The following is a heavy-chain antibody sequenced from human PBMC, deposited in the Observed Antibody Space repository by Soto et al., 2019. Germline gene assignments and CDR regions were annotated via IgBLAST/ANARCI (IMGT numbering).Heavy chain of an antibody. V-gene: IGHV3-74*01. Sequence: EVQLVESGGGVVQPGGSLRRSFAASGFPFSSYWMHWVRQAPGKGLVWVSRVNRDGSSTSYADSVKGRFTITRDNAKNTLYLQMNSLSAEDTAVYYCARGGEEGTYWGQGTLVTVSS. CDR1: GFPFSSYW. CDR3: ARGGEEGTY. J-gene: IGHJ4*02. CDR2: VNRDGSST. D-gene: IGHD1-1*01.